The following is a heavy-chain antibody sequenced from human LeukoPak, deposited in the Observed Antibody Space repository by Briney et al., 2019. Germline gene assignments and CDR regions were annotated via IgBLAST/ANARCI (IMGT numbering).Heavy chain of an antibody. D-gene: IGHD3-3*01. CDR3: ARARITIFGVASFDP. CDR2: IYTSGST. V-gene: IGHV4-61*02. J-gene: IGHJ5*02. CDR1: GGSISSGSYY. Sequence: SETLSLTCTVSGGSISSGSYYWSWIRQPAGKGLEWIGRIYTSGSTNYNPSLKSRVTISVDTSKNQFSLKLSSVTAADTAVYYCARARITIFGVASFDPWGQGTLVTVSS.